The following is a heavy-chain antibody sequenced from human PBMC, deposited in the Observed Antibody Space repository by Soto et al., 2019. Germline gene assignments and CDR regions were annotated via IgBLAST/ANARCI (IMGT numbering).Heavy chain of an antibody. Sequence: SETLSLTCTVSGGSISIGGYYWGWIRQPPGKGLEWIGSIYYSGSTYYNPSLKSRVTISVDTSKNQFSLQWSSLKASDTAMYYCARPRSSSRNYYGMDVWGQGTTVTVSS. CDR2: IYYSGST. CDR1: GGSISIGGYY. V-gene: IGHV4-39*07. J-gene: IGHJ6*02. D-gene: IGHD6-13*01. CDR3: ARPRSSSRNYYGMDV.